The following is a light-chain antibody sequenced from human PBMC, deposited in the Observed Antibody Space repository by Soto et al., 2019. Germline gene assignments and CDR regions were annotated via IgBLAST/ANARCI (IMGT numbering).Light chain of an antibody. CDR2: DAS. V-gene: IGKV1-5*01. J-gene: IGKJ1*01. CDR3: QQYNSYST. CDR1: QSIISY. Sequence: KQITQSTSSLSASVGDRVTINCRASQSIISYLNWYQQKPGKAPKLLIYDASSLESGVPSRFSGSGSGTEFTLTISSLQPDDFATYYCQQYNSYSTFGQGSMVDI.